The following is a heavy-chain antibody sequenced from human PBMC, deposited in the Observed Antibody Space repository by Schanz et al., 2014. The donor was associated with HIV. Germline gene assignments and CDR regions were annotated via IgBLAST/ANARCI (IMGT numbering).Heavy chain of an antibody. D-gene: IGHD6-13*01. Sequence: VQLVESGGGVVQPGRSLRLSCAASGFTFSSDGMHWVRQTAGKGLEWVSAISDTGGSTYYADSVKGRFTISKDYSKNTLHLQLNSLRADDTAVYYCARGGASAAYRYYFDYWGQGTLVTVSS. J-gene: IGHJ4*02. CDR2: ISDTGGST. CDR1: GFTFSSDG. V-gene: IGHV3-23*04. CDR3: ARGGASAAYRYYFDY.